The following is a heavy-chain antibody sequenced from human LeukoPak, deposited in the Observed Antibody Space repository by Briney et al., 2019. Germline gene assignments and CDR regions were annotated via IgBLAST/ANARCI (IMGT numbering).Heavy chain of an antibody. CDR1: GGSLSSDY. V-gene: IGHV4-59*01. Sequence: SETLSLTCTVSGGSLSSDYWTWIRQPPGKGLEWIGYIFYTGKADYNPSLKSRVSISVDTSNNQFSLKLTSVTAADTAVYYCARGPYSPDYWGQGTLVAVPS. D-gene: IGHD5-18*01. CDR2: IFYTGKA. CDR3: ARGPYSPDY. J-gene: IGHJ4*02.